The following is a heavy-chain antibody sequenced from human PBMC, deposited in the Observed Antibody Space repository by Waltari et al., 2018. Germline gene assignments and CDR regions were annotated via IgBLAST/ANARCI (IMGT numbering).Heavy chain of an antibody. V-gene: IGHV3-9*01. D-gene: IGHD6-13*01. Sequence: HWVRQAPGTGLGCVSGISWNSVSIGYADSVKGRFTISRDNAKNSLYLQMNSLAAEDTALYYCTKGLSAYSSRWFDYWGQGTLVTVSS. J-gene: IGHJ4*02. CDR3: TKGLSAYSSRWFDY. CDR2: ISWNSVSI.